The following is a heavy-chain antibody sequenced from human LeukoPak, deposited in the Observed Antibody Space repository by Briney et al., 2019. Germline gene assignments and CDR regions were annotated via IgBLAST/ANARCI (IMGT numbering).Heavy chain of an antibody. CDR2: IRDSGET. J-gene: IGHJ5*02. CDR3: ARDRAVTQDWVEFDP. V-gene: IGHV3-66*03. Sequence: GGSLRLSCAVSGFPFTNYWMSWVRQAPGKGLEWVSLIRDSGETFYADSVKGRFTISRDNSKNTMYLQMNRLRVEDTAVYFCARDRAVTQDWVEFDPWGQGTLVTVSS. D-gene: IGHD4-17*01. CDR1: GFPFTNYW.